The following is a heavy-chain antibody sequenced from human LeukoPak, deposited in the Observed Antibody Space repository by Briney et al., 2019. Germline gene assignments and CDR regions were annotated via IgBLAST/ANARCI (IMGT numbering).Heavy chain of an antibody. CDR1: GYTFTSYY. CDR3: AAEVDSSDSKWGVY. Sequence: GASVKVSCKASGYTFTSYYMHWVRQAPGQGLEWMGIINPSGGSTSYAQKFQGRVTMTRDMSTTTVYMELKSLTSEDTAVYFCAAEVDSSDSKWGVYWGQGVLVIVSS. CDR2: INPSGGST. J-gene: IGHJ4*02. D-gene: IGHD7-27*01. V-gene: IGHV1-46*01.